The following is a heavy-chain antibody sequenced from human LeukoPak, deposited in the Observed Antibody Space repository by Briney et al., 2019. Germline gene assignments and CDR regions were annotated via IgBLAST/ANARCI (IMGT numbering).Heavy chain of an antibody. CDR3: AKDGLF. D-gene: IGHD3/OR15-3a*01. CDR2: ISGSGGST. Sequence: GGSLRLSCAAPGYTFSVYAMSWARQAPGKGLEWVSGISGSGGSTYYADSVKGRFTISRDNSRNTLYLQMNRLRAEDTAVYYCAKDGLFGGQGTLVTVSS. CDR1: GYTFSVYA. V-gene: IGHV3-23*01. J-gene: IGHJ4*02.